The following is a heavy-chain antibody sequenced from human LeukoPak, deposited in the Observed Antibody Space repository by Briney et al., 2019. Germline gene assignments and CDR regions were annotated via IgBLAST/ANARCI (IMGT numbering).Heavy chain of an antibody. J-gene: IGHJ4*02. CDR3: ARLRIVGATIYFDY. Sequence: SETLSLTCTVSGGSISSSSCYWGWIRQPPGKGLEWIGSIYYSGSTYYNPSLKSRVTISVDTSKNQFSLKLSSVTAADTAVYYCARLRIVGATIYFDYWGQGTLVTVSS. D-gene: IGHD1-26*01. CDR1: GGSISSSSCY. CDR2: IYYSGST. V-gene: IGHV4-39*01.